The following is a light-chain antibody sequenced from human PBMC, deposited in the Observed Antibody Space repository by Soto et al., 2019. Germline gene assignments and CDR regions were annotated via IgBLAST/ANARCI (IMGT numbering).Light chain of an antibody. J-gene: IGKJ1*01. V-gene: IGKV3-15*01. CDR1: QSVSSN. Sequence: EIVMTQSPATLSVSPGERATLSCRASQSVSSNLVWYQQKPGQAPRLLIYGASSRATGIPARLSGSGSGTEFTLTISSLQSEDFAVYYCQQSNNWPRTFGQGTKVDI. CDR2: GAS. CDR3: QQSNNWPRT.